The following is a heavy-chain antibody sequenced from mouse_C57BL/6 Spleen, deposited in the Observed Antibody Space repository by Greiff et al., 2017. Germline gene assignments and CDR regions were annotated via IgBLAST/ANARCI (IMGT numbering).Heavy chain of an antibody. CDR3: TRGYSNSFWYFDV. Sequence: EVKLMESGGGLVQPGGSMKLSCAASGFTFSDAWIDWVRQSPEKGLEWVAEIRNKANNHASYYAESVKGRFTISRDDSKSSVYLQMNSLRAEDTGIYYCTRGYSNSFWYFDVWGTGTTVTVSS. J-gene: IGHJ1*03. CDR1: GFTFSDAW. CDR2: IRNKANNHAS. D-gene: IGHD2-5*01. V-gene: IGHV6-6*01.